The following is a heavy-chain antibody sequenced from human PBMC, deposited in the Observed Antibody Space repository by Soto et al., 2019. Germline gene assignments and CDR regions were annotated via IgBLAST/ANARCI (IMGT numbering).Heavy chain of an antibody. CDR1: GYTFTSYD. V-gene: IGHV1-8*01. Sequence: ASVKVSCKASGYTFTSYDINWVRQATGQGLEWMGCINPNIGTADYAQKFQGRVTMTANASISTAYMELSSLRSEDTAVYYCARDCSGGSCYDGYYYYGMDVWGQGTTVTVSS. J-gene: IGHJ6*02. CDR3: ARDCSGGSCYDGYYYYGMDV. CDR2: INPNIGTA. D-gene: IGHD2-15*01.